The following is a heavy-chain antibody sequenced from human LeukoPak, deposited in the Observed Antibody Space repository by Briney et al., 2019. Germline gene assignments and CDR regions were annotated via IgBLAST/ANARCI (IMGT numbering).Heavy chain of an antibody. CDR2: INTNTGNP. V-gene: IGHV7-4-1*02. Sequence: VASVKVSCKASGYTFTSYAMNWVRQAPEQGLEWMGWINTNTGNPTYAQGFTGRFVFSLDTSVSTAYLQISSLKAEDTAVYYCARGTVALAHCYYYYMDVWGKGTTVTVSS. D-gene: IGHD4-11*01. CDR3: ARGTVALAHCYYYYMDV. J-gene: IGHJ6*03. CDR1: GYTFTSYA.